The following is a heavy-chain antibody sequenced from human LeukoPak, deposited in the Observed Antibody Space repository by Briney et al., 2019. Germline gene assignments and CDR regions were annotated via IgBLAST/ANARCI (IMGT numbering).Heavy chain of an antibody. CDR3: ARVGYYDFWSGYHSGGPDAFDI. D-gene: IGHD3-3*01. J-gene: IGHJ3*02. CDR2: MNPNSGNT. Sequence: ASVKVSCKASGYTFTSYDINWVRQATGQGLEWMGWMNPNSGNTGYAQKFQGRVTMTRNTSISTAYMELSSLRSEDTAVYYCARVGYYDFWSGYHSGGPDAFDIWGQGTMVTVSS. V-gene: IGHV1-8*01. CDR1: GYTFTSYD.